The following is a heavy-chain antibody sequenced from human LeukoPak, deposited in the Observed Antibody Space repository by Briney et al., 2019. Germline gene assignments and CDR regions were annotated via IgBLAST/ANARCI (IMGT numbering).Heavy chain of an antibody. CDR2: ISGSGGST. V-gene: IGHV3-23*01. Sequence: GGSLRLSCAASGFTFSSYGMSWVRQAPGKGLEWVSAISGSGGSTYYADSVKGRFTISRDNAKNSLYLQMNSLRAEDTAVYYCARVRTVTTYYYYYYMDVWGKGTTVTVSS. CDR3: ARVRTVTTYYYYYYMDV. CDR1: GFTFSSYG. J-gene: IGHJ6*03. D-gene: IGHD4-17*01.